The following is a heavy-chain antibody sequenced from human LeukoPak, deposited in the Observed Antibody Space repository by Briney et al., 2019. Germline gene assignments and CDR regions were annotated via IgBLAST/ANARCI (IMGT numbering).Heavy chain of an antibody. J-gene: IGHJ4*02. D-gene: IGHD5-12*01. CDR2: ISGGGGST. CDR3: ALIVATMGNFDY. V-gene: IGHV3-23*01. CDR1: GFTFSSYA. Sequence: GGSLRLSCAASGFTFSSYAMSWVRQAPGKGLEWVSAISGGGGSTYYADSVKGRFTISRDNSKNTLYLQMNSLRAEDTAVYYCALIVATMGNFDYWVQGTLVTVSS.